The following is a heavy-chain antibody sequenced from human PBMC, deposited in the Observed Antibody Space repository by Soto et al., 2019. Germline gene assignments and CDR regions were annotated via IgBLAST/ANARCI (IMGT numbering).Heavy chain of an antibody. CDR1: GFTFSSYS. CDR3: ARGQELEYYYYYYGMDV. V-gene: IGHV3-21*01. D-gene: IGHD6-6*01. CDR2: ISSSSSYI. J-gene: IGHJ6*02. Sequence: GGSLRLSCAASGFTFSSYSMNWVRQAPGKGLEWVSSISSSSSYIYYADSVKGRFTVSRDNAKNSLYLQMNSLRAEDTAVYCCARGQELEYYYYYYGMDVWGQGT.